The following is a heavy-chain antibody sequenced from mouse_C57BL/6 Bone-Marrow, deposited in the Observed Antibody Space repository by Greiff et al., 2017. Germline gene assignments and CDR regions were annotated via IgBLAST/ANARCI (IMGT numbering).Heavy chain of an antibody. V-gene: IGHV5-6*01. Sequence: EVKLVESGGDLVKPGGSLKLSCAASGFTFSSYGMSWVRQTPDKRLEWVATISSGGSYTYYPDSVKGRFTISRDNAKNTLYLQMSSLKSADTAMYYCARPYGSSLAWFAYWGQGTLVTVSA. CDR1: GFTFSSYG. CDR2: ISSGGSYT. D-gene: IGHD1-1*01. J-gene: IGHJ3*01. CDR3: ARPYGSSLAWFAY.